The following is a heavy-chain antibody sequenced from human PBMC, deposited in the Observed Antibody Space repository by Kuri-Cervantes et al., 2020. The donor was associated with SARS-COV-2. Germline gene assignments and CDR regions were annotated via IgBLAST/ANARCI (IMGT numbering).Heavy chain of an antibody. CDR1: GFTFSSNA. CDR3: ARAIHCISLRCYSFGVDP. J-gene: IGHJ5*02. CDR2: ISYDGSNK. Sequence: GESLKISCAASGFTFSSNAMHWVRQAPGKGLEWVAVISYDGSNKYYADSVKGRFTISRDNSKNTLYLQMNSLRAEDTAVYYCARAIHCISLRCYSFGVDPWGQGTPVTVSS. D-gene: IGHD2-15*01. V-gene: IGHV3-30*03.